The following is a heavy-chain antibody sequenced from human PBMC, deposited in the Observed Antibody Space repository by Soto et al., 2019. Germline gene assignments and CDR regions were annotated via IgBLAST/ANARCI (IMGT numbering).Heavy chain of an antibody. D-gene: IGHD1-1*01. Sequence: QVQLQESGPGLVKPSQTLSLTCSVSGDSLRSGEYYWTWIRQSPGKGLEWIGFILYGGRTKYNPSLEGRLTRSVSRSKNPFVQTLSSGTAADTAVYFCASGWDTKKTGTTKWFDPWGQGTLVTVSS. CDR1: GDSLRSGEYY. CDR3: ASGWDTKKTGTTKWFDP. J-gene: IGHJ5*02. V-gene: IGHV4-30-4*01. CDR2: ILYGGRT.